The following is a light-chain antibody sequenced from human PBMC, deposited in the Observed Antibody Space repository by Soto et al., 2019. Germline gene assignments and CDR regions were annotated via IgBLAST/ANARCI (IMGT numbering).Light chain of an antibody. J-gene: IGLJ2*01. V-gene: IGLV2-14*01. Sequence: QSALTQPASVSGSPGQSITISCTGTSSDVGGYNYVSWYQQHPGKAPTLTIYEASNRRSGVSNRFSGSKSGNTASLTISGLQAEDEADYYCRSYTSRNTLVFGGGTKLTVL. CDR3: RSYTSRNTLV. CDR2: EAS. CDR1: SSDVGGYNY.